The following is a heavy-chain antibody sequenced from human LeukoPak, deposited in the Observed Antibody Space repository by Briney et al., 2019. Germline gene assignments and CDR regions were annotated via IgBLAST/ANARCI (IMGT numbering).Heavy chain of an antibody. J-gene: IGHJ4*02. D-gene: IGHD4-17*01. CDR1: GGTFSSYA. CDR3: ARTTVTMGYFDY. V-gene: IGHV1-69*13. Sequence: SVKVSCKASGGTFSSYAISWVRQAPGQGLEWMGGIIPIFGTANYAQKFQGRVTITADESTSTAYMELSSLRSEDTAVYYCARTTVTMGYFDYWGQGTLVTVSS. CDR2: IIPIFGTA.